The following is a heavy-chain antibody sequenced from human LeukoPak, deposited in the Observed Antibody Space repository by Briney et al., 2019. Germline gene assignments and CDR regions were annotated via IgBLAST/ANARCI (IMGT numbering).Heavy chain of an antibody. Sequence: GASVKVSCKASGYTFTSYYMHWVRQAPGQGLEWMGIINPSGGSTSYAQKFQGRVTMTRDTSTSTVCMELSSLRSEDTAVYYCARDGGVVTPGDYWGQGTLVTVSS. CDR2: INPSGGST. J-gene: IGHJ4*02. D-gene: IGHD4-23*01. CDR3: ARDGGVVTPGDY. CDR1: GYTFTSYY. V-gene: IGHV1-46*01.